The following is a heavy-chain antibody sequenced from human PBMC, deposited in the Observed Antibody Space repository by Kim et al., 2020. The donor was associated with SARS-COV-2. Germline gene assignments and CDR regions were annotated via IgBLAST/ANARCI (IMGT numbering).Heavy chain of an antibody. CDR1: SASIGTYY. CDR3: AAGYNIDWYYFDY. V-gene: IGHV4-59*13. Sequence: SETLSLTCTVSSASIGTYYWSWIRQPPGKGLEWIGYIYYSGSTNYSPSLKSRVTISVDTSKNQFSLKLNSVTAADTAVYYCAAGYNIDWYYFDYWGQGTLVTVSS. CDR2: IYYSGST. J-gene: IGHJ4*02. D-gene: IGHD3-9*01.